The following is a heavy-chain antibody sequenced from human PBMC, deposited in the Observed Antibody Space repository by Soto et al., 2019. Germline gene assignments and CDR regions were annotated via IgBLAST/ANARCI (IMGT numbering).Heavy chain of an antibody. V-gene: IGHV4-31*03. J-gene: IGHJ4*02. Sequence: QVQLQESGPGLVKPSQTLSLTCTVSGGSISSGGYYWSWIRQHPGKGLEWIGNIYFSGSTYYNPSLKSRVTISVDTSKIHFSLSLSSVTAADTAVYYCARGRGVVRGIVRWFLFDYWGQGTLVTVSS. CDR2: IYFSGST. CDR1: GGSISSGGYY. CDR3: ARGRGVVRGIVRWFLFDY. D-gene: IGHD3-10*01.